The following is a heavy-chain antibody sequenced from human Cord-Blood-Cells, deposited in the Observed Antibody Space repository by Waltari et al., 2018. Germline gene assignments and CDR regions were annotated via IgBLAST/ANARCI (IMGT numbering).Heavy chain of an antibody. D-gene: IGHD6-6*01. CDR2: INHSGST. CDR1: GGSFSGYY. CDR3: ARVGSSSSLDY. V-gene: IGHV4-34*01. J-gene: IGHJ4*02. Sequence: QVQLQQWGAGLLKPSETLSLTCAVYGGSFSGYYWSWIRQPPGKGLEWIGEINHSGSTNYNPSLKSRVTISVDTSKNQFSLKLSSVTAADTAVYYCARVGSSSSLDYWGQGTLVTVSS.